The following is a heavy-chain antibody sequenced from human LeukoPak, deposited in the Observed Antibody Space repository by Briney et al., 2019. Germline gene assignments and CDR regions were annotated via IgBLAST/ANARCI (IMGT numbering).Heavy chain of an antibody. CDR1: GFTFSNDW. CDR3: ARGRGGSYHY. Sequence: PGGSLRLSCAASGFTFSNDWMHWVRQAPGKGLVWVSRINTDGRTTTYADSVKGRFTISRDNAKNTLYLQMNSLRVEDTAVYYCARGRGGSYHYWGQGTLVTVSS. D-gene: IGHD1-26*01. J-gene: IGHJ4*02. CDR2: INTDGRTT. V-gene: IGHV3-74*01.